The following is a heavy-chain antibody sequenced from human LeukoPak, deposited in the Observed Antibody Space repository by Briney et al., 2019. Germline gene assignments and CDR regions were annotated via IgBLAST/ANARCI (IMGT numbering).Heavy chain of an antibody. CDR1: GYTFTGYY. J-gene: IGHJ4*02. V-gene: IGHV1-2*02. CDR3: ARGREVAGTVAY. D-gene: IGHD6-19*01. CDR2: INPNSGRT. Sequence: VASVKVSCTASGYTFTGYYMHWVRQAPGQGLEWMGWINPNSGRTNYAQKFQGRVTMTRDTSISTAYMELSRLTSDDTAVYYCARGREVAGTVAYWGQGTLVTVSS.